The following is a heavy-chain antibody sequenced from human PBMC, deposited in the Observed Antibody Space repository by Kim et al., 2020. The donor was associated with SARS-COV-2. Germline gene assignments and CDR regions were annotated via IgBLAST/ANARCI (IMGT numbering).Heavy chain of an antibody. Sequence: ASVKGRFTISRDNSKNTLYLQMNSLRAEDTAVYYCAKDQGSSGYYFPFDYWGQGTLVTVSS. D-gene: IGHD3-22*01. CDR3: AKDQGSSGYYFPFDY. J-gene: IGHJ4*02. V-gene: IGHV3-23*01.